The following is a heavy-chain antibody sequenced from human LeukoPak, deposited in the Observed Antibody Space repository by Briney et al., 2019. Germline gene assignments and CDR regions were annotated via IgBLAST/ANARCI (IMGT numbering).Heavy chain of an antibody. CDR2: ISSTSAYI. V-gene: IGHV3-21*01. CDR3: AANPGYCSGGSCYSGIDY. J-gene: IGHJ4*02. Sequence: PGGSLRLSCAGSGFALKSYSLTWVRQAPGKGLEWVSSISSTSAYIHYANSVKGRFTISRDNSKNTLYLQMNSLRAEDTAVYYCAANPGYCSGGSCYSGIDYWGQGTLVTVSS. CDR1: GFALKSYS. D-gene: IGHD2-15*01.